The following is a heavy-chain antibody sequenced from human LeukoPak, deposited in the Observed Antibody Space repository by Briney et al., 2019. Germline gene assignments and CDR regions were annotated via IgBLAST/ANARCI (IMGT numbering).Heavy chain of an antibody. CDR1: GGSISSDDYY. CDR3: ARVTAAAGRSEFDP. V-gene: IGHV4-30-4*01. J-gene: IGHJ5*02. Sequence: SETLSLTCTVSGGSISSDDYYWSWIRQPPGKGLEWIGYIYYSGRTYYNPSLKSRITISVDTSKNQFSLKLSSVTAADTAVYYCARVTAAAGRSEFDPWGQGTLVTVSS. D-gene: IGHD6-13*01. CDR2: IYYSGRT.